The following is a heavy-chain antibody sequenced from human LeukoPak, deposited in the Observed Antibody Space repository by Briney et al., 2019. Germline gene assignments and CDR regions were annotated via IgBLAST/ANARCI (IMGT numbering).Heavy chain of an antibody. V-gene: IGHV3-23*01. D-gene: IGHD4-4*01. CDR2: ISGSGGST. CDR1: GFTFSSYA. J-gene: IGHJ4*02. CDR3: AKDLQGRHSNSGY. Sequence: GGSLRLSCAASGFTFSSYAMRWVRQAPGKGLEWVSAISGSGGSTYYAASVKGRFTISRDNSKNTLYLQMNSLRAEDTAVYYCAKDLQGRHSNSGYWGQGTLVTVSS.